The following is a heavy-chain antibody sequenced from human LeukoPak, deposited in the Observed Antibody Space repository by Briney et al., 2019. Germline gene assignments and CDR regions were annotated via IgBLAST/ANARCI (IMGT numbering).Heavy chain of an antibody. Sequence: GGSLRLSCAASGFTFSSYWMSWVRQAPGKGLEWVANVRQDGSEKYYVDSVKGRFTISRDNAKNSMFLQMNSLRAEDTAVYYCARDRAVGETYFDYWGQGTVVTVSS. CDR3: ARDRAVGETYFDY. J-gene: IGHJ4*02. CDR2: VRQDGSEK. CDR1: GFTFSSYW. D-gene: IGHD2-2*01. V-gene: IGHV3-7*04.